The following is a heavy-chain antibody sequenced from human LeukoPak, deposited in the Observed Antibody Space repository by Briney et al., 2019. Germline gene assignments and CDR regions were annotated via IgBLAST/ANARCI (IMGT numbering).Heavy chain of an antibody. CDR2: IYYSGST. CDR1: GYSISSGYY. CDR3: ARLHDYGDYYADY. J-gene: IGHJ4*02. Sequence: SETLSLTCTVSGYSISSGYYWGWIRQPPGKGLEWIGSIYYSGSTFYNPSLKSRLTLSVDTSKSQFSLKLTSVTAADTATYYCARLHDYGDYYADYWGQGTLVTVSS. V-gene: IGHV4-38-2*02. D-gene: IGHD4-17*01.